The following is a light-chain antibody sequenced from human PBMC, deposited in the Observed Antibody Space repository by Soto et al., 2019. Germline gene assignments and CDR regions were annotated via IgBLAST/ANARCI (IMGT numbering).Light chain of an antibody. J-gene: IGKJ4*01. Sequence: EIVLTQSPGTLSLSPGERATLSCRASQRVSSSYLAWYQQKPGQAPRQLIYGASSRATGIPDKFSGSGSERDFTLTITRLEPEDLAVYYCQHYRTSFGGGTRVEIK. CDR2: GAS. CDR1: QRVSSSY. CDR3: QHYRTS. V-gene: IGKV3-20*01.